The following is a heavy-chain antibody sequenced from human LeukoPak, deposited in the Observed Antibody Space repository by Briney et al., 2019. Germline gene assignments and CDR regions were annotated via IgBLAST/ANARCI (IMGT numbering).Heavy chain of an antibody. J-gene: IGHJ4*02. CDR2: IYYSGST. Sequence: PSETLSLTCTVSGGSISRSTFYWGWIRQPPGERLEWIGNIYYSGSTNYNPSLKGRITISVDTSKNQFSLKLTSVTAADTAVYYCARQGSGKYAPFDYWGQGTLVTVSS. D-gene: IGHD1-26*01. CDR1: GGSISRSTFY. CDR3: ARQGSGKYAPFDY. V-gene: IGHV4-61*05.